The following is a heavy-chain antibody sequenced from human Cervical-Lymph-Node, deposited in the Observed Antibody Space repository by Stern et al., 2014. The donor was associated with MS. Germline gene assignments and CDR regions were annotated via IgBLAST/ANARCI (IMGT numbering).Heavy chain of an antibody. D-gene: IGHD6-19*01. V-gene: IGHV1-18*01. Sequence: VQLVQSGAEVKKPGASVKVSCKTSGYTFSSYGISWVRQAPGQGLEWMGWISTDNGNANYAQKLHGRVTVTTDTSTTTVYMELRSLRSDDTAVYYCAREAYTSGSDYWGQGTLVTVSS. CDR3: AREAYTSGSDY. CDR2: ISTDNGNA. CDR1: GYTFSSYG. J-gene: IGHJ4*02.